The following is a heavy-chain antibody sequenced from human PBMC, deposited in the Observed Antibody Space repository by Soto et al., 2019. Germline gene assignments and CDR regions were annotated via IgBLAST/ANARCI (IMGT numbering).Heavy chain of an antibody. J-gene: IGHJ5*02. CDR3: ARAYSNGDWFDP. D-gene: IGHD4-4*01. V-gene: IGHV1-69*13. CDR2: IIPIFGTA. CDR1: GGTLSSYA. Sequence: SVKVSCKASGGTLSSYAISWVRQAPGQGLEWMGGIIPIFGTANYAQKFQGRVTITADESTSTAYMELSSLRSEDTAVYYCARAYSNGDWFDPWGQGTLVTVSS.